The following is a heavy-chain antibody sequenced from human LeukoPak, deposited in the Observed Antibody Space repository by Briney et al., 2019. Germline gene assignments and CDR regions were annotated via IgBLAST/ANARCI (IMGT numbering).Heavy chain of an antibody. CDR1: GGSFSGYY. Sequence: KPSETLSLTCAVYGGSFSGYYWSWIRQPPGKGLEWIGEINHSGSTNYNPSLKSRVTISVDTSKNQFSLKLSSVTAADTAVYYCARGTHGDYHDYWGQGTLVTVSS. CDR2: INHSGST. J-gene: IGHJ4*02. D-gene: IGHD4-17*01. CDR3: ARGTHGDYHDY. V-gene: IGHV4-34*01.